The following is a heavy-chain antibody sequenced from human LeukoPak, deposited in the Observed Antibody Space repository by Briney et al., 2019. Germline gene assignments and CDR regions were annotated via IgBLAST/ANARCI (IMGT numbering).Heavy chain of an antibody. CDR3: ARAKTLFDY. D-gene: IGHD4/OR15-4a*01. CDR1: GGSISSSSYY. V-gene: IGHV4-39*01. CDR2: IYYSGNT. Sequence: PSETQSLTCTVSGGSISSSSYYWGWIRQPPGKGLEWTGSIYYSGNTYYNPSLKSRGTISVDTSKNQFSLKLSAVTAADTAMYYCARAKTLFDYWGQGTLVTVSS. J-gene: IGHJ4*02.